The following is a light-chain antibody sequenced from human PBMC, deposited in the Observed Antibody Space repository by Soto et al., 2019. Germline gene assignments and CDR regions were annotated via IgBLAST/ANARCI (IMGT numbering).Light chain of an antibody. Sequence: DIQMTQSPSSLSASVGDRVTITCRASQGISSFLAWFQQKPGKAPKSLIYDASTLQSGVSSRFGSSGSDTRCTLAIISLQPEDFATYYCQQYQSYPASFSQGTKVEIK. CDR1: QGISSF. CDR3: QQYQSYPAS. J-gene: IGKJ1*01. V-gene: IGKV1-16*01. CDR2: DAS.